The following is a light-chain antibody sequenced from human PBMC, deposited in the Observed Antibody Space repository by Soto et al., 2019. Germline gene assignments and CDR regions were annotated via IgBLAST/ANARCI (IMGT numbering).Light chain of an antibody. CDR1: QGISTY. CDR2: AAS. Sequence: DIQMTQSPSSLSASVGDRVTITCRASQGISTYLVWYQQKPGTVPKLLIFAASTLKSGVPSRFSGRGLGTDFHLTITSLHPEDVATYYGQNHNASLCTFGQGNKVEIK. V-gene: IGKV1-27*01. CDR3: QNHNASLCT. J-gene: IGKJ1*01.